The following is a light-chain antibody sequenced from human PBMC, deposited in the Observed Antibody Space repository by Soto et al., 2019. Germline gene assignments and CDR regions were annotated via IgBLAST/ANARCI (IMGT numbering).Light chain of an antibody. Sequence: QSVLTQPASVSGSLGQSITLSCTGTSSDVGGFDYVSWYQHQPGKAPKLIIYDVTSRPSGVSSHFSGSKSGNAASLTISGLLAEDEADYHCCSYTSSNTYVFGTGTKVTVL. J-gene: IGLJ1*01. CDR2: DVT. CDR3: CSYTSSNTYV. V-gene: IGLV2-14*03. CDR1: SSDVGGFDY.